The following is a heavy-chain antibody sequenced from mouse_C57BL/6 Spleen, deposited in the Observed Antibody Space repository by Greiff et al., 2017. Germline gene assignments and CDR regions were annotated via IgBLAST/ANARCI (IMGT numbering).Heavy chain of an antibody. CDR3: ARRATVVDPWFAY. CDR2: ISYDGSN. Sequence: EVKLVESGPGLVQPSQSLSLTCSVTGYSITRGYYWNWIRQFPGNKLEWMGYISYDGSNHSNPSLKTQVSITRDTSKNLFFLKLNSVTTEDTATYYCARRATVVDPWFAYWGQGTLVTVSA. J-gene: IGHJ3*01. CDR1: GYSITRGYY. D-gene: IGHD1-1*01. V-gene: IGHV3-6*01.